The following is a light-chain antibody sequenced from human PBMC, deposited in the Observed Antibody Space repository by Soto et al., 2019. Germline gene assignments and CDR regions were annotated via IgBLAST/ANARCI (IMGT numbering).Light chain of an antibody. V-gene: IGKV4-1*01. CDR2: WAS. CDR1: HVVLYSSNNKNY. Sequence: DIVLTQSPDSLSVSLGERATINCKSIHVVLYSSNNKNYLAWYQQKPGQPPKLLIYWASTRESGVPDRFSGSGSGTDFTLTISSLQAEDVAVYYCQQYNNWRTFGQGTKV. CDR3: QQYNNWRT. J-gene: IGKJ1*01.